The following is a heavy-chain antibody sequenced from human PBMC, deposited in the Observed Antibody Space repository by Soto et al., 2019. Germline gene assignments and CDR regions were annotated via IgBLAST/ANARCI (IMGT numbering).Heavy chain of an antibody. CDR3: ARGLGPYYYYGMDV. CDR1: GGTFRSDA. CDR2: IIPIFGTA. V-gene: IGHV1-69*01. J-gene: IGHJ6*02. Sequence: QVQLVQSGAEVKKPGSSVKVSCKASGGTFRSDAISWVRQAPGQGLEWMGGIIPIFGTANYAQKFQGRVTITADESTSTAYMELSSLRSEDTAVYYCARGLGPYYYYGMDVWGQGTTVTVSS.